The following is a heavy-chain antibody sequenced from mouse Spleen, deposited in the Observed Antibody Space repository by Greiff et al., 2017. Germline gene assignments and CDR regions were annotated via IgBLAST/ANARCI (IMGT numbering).Heavy chain of an antibody. J-gene: IGHJ2*01. D-gene: IGHD3-2*01. V-gene: IGHV1-81*01. Sequence: QVQLQQSGAELARPGASVKLSCKASGYTFTSYGISWVKQRTGQGLEWIGEIYPRSGNTYYNEKFKGKATLTADKSSSTAYMELRSLTSEDSAVYFCARRDSSGYGIDYWGQGTTLTVSS. CDR3: ARRDSSGYGIDY. CDR1: GYTFTSYG. CDR2: IYPRSGNT.